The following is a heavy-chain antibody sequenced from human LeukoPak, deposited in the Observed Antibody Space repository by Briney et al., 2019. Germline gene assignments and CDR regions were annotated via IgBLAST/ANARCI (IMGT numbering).Heavy chain of an antibody. J-gene: IGHJ4*02. V-gene: IGHV1-8*01. CDR1: GYTFTSYD. CDR2: MNPNSGNT. Sequence: ASVKVSCKASGYTFTSYDINWVRQATGQGLEWMGWMNPNSGNTGYAQKFQGRVTMTRNTSISTAYMELSSLRSEDTAVYYCAAGMGSQSGFDYWGQGTLVTASS. D-gene: IGHD1-26*01. CDR3: AAGMGSQSGFDY.